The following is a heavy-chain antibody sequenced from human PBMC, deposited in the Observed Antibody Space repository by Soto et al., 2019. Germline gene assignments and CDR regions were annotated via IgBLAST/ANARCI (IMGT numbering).Heavy chain of an antibody. CDR1: GFTFKSHE. J-gene: IGHJ3*01. V-gene: IGHV3-48*03. CDR2: ISPSGSTI. D-gene: IGHD3-22*01. CDR3: ARGWDTTGYYYGGAFDL. Sequence: EVQLVESGGGLEQPGGSLRLSCAASGFTFKSHEMNWVRQAPGKGLEWVSHISPSGSTIYYADSVKGRFTISRDNAKNSLYLQMNSLRAEDTAVYYCARGWDTTGYYYGGAFDLWGQGTMVTVSS.